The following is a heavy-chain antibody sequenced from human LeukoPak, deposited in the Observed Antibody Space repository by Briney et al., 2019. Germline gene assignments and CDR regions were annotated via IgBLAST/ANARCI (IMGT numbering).Heavy chain of an antibody. V-gene: IGHV4-39*07. D-gene: IGHD3-10*01. CDR3: ASRKEFGEDY. Sequence: SETLSLTCTVSGGSISSSSYYWGWIRQPPGKGLEWIGSIYYSGSTYYNPSLKSRVTISVDTSKNQVSLKLSSVTAADTAVYYCASRKEFGEDYWGQGTLVTVSS. CDR1: GGSISSSSYY. CDR2: IYYSGST. J-gene: IGHJ4*02.